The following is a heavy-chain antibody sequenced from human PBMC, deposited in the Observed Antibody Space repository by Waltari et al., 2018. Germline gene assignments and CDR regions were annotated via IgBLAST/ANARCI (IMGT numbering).Heavy chain of an antibody. Sequence: QVQLQESGPGLVKPSETLSLTCTVSGYSISSGYYWGWIRQPPGKGLEWIGSIYHSGSTYYNPSLKSRVTISVDTSKNQFSLKLSSVTAAAAAVYYCARDGEDYYYYMDVWGKGTTVTISS. CDR2: IYHSGST. J-gene: IGHJ6*03. D-gene: IGHD3-10*01. V-gene: IGHV4-38-2*02. CDR3: ARDGEDYYYYMDV. CDR1: GYSISSGYY.